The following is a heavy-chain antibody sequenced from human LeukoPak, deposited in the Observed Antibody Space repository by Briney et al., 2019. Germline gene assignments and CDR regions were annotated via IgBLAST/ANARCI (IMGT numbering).Heavy chain of an antibody. CDR2: ISYDGSNK. CDR3: ARDREYSSFFDP. D-gene: IGHD6-6*01. Sequence: GRSLRLSCAASGFTFSSYAMHWVRQAPGKGLEWVAVISYDGSNKYYADSVKGRFTISRDNSKNTLHLQMNSLRAEDTAVYYCARDREYSSFFDPWGQGTLVTVSS. J-gene: IGHJ5*02. CDR1: GFTFSSYA. V-gene: IGHV3-30-3*01.